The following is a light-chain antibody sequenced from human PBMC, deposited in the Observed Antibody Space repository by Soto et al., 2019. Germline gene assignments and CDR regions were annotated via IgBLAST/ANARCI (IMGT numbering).Light chain of an antibody. Sequence: QSALTQPASVSGSPGQSITISCTGTSSDVGAYNYVSWYQQHPGKAPKLMIYEVSNRPSGVSDRFSGSKSGNTASLTISGVQAEDEAYYYCNSYTTSGTWVFGGGTKLTVL. V-gene: IGLV2-14*01. CDR3: NSYTTSGTWV. CDR1: SSDVGAYNY. CDR2: EVS. J-gene: IGLJ3*02.